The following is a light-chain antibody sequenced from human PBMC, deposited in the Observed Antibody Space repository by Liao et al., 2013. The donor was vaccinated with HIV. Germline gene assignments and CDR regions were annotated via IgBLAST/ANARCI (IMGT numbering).Light chain of an antibody. CDR1: KLGEKY. Sequence: SYVVTQPPSVSVSPGQTATITCSGDKLGEKYASWYQQKPGQSPLLVIFQHTKRPSGIPERFSASTSWNTATLTISGTQTMDEADYYCQVWDTGSDHPVFGGGTKLAVL. CDR2: QHT. CDR3: QVWDTGSDHPV. V-gene: IGLV3-1*01. J-gene: IGLJ3*02.